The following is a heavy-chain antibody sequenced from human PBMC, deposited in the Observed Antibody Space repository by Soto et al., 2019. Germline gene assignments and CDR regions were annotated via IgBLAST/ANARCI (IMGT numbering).Heavy chain of an antibody. Sequence: SETLSLTCPVSGYSISIGNYWGWIRQPPGKRLEWIGSIYQSGSTYYNPSLRSRATISVDTSKNQFSLKLSSVTAADTAVYYCARVLGAPLYYFDYWGQGVLVTVSS. J-gene: IGHJ4*02. CDR3: ARVLGAPLYYFDY. CDR2: IYQSGST. V-gene: IGHV4-38-2*02. CDR1: GYSISIGNY. D-gene: IGHD1-26*01.